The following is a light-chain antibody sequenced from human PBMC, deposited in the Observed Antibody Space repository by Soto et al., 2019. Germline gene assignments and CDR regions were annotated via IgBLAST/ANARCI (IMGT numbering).Light chain of an antibody. CDR2: NTN. CDR1: SGPVSTTYY. J-gene: IGLJ2*01. Sequence: QTVVTQEPSFSVSPGGTVTLTCGLTSGPVSTTYYPSWYQQTPGQAPRTLIYNTNTRSSGVPDRFSGSILGNKAALTNTGAQADDEADYYCVLYLGSGISVFGGGTQLTVL. CDR3: VLYLGSGISV. V-gene: IGLV8-61*01.